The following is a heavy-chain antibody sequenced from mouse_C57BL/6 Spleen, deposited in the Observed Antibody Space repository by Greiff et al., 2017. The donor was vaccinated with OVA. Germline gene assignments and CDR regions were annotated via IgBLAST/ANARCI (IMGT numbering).Heavy chain of an antibody. J-gene: IGHJ4*01. CDR3: TKIITTLLWAMGY. CDR1: GYTFTDYE. Sequence: QVQLQQSGAELVRPGASVTLSCKASGYTFTDYEMHWVKQTPGQGLEWIGAIDPESGSTDYNQKFKGKAILTADKSSSTAYMQLRSLTSEDSAVYYCTKIITTLLWAMGYWGQGTSVTVSS. V-gene: IGHV1-15*01. D-gene: IGHD1-1*01. CDR2: IDPESGST.